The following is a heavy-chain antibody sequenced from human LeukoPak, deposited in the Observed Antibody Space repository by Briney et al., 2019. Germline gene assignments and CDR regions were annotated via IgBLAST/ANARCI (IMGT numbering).Heavy chain of an antibody. CDR3: AREYRSLGLTEADY. D-gene: IGHD3-16*01. J-gene: IGHJ4*02. Sequence: AASVKVSCKASGYTFTGYYMHWVRQAPGQGLEWMGWINPNSGGTNYAQKFQGRVTMTRDTSISTAYMELSRLRSDDTAVYYCAREYRSLGLTEADYWGQGTLVTVSS. CDR2: INPNSGGT. CDR1: GYTFTGYY. V-gene: IGHV1-2*02.